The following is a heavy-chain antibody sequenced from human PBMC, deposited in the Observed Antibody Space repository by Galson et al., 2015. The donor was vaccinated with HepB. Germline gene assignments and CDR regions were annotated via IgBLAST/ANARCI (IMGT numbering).Heavy chain of an antibody. J-gene: IGHJ4*02. CDR1: GSAFSHSA. Sequence: QSGAEVKEPGTSVRLSCKASGSAFSHSAVQWVRQARGQGLEWIGWMVVGAGNFNYRQDFQGRVTITRDTSASTAYMELSSLRSEDTAVYYCARTPGVAYDFWSGYYTGPFDYWGQGTLVTVSS. D-gene: IGHD3-3*01. V-gene: IGHV1-58*01. CDR2: MVVGAGNF. CDR3: ARTPGVAYDFWSGYYTGPFDY.